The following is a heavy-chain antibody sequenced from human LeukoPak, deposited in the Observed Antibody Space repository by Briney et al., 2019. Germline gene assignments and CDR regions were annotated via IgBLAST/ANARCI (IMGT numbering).Heavy chain of an antibody. CDR3: AQEGN. J-gene: IGHJ4*02. V-gene: IGHV3-7*01. Sequence: GGSLRLSCVASGFSFTANWMSWVRQAPGKGPEWVASIKEDGSEKYYGDPVGGRFTISRDNAKNSLYLQMNSLRVEDTAVYYCAQEGNWGQGTLVTVSS. CDR2: IKEDGSEK. CDR1: GFSFTANW.